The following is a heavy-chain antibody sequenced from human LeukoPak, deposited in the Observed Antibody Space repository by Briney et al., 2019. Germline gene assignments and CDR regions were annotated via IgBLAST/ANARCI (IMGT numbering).Heavy chain of an antibody. Sequence: GGSLRLSCAASGFTVSGNYMNWVRQAPGKGLEWVSSISSSSSYIYYADSVKGRFTISRDNAKNSLYLQMNSLRAEDTAVYYCARGVVRYFDYWGQGALVTVSS. J-gene: IGHJ4*02. CDR1: GFTVSGNY. CDR3: ARGVVRYFDY. V-gene: IGHV3-21*01. D-gene: IGHD3-9*01. CDR2: ISSSSSYI.